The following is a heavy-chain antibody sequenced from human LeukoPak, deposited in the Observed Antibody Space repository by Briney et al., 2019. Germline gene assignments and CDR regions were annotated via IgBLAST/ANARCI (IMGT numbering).Heavy chain of an antibody. D-gene: IGHD3-22*01. CDR3: AKDLRQGYYDSSGLSEY. CDR1: GFTFSSYA. CDR2: IWYDGSNK. Sequence: PGGSLRLSCAASGFTFSSYAMHWVRQAPGKGLEWVAVIWYDGSNKYYADSVKGRFTISRDNSKNTLYLQMNSLRAEDTAVYYCAKDLRQGYYDSSGLSEYWGQGTLVTVSS. J-gene: IGHJ4*02. V-gene: IGHV3-33*06.